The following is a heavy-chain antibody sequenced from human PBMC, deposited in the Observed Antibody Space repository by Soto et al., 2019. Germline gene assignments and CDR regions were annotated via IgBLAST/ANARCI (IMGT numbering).Heavy chain of an antibody. CDR2: IYHSGST. J-gene: IGHJ4*02. D-gene: IGHD6-13*01. Sequence: SETLSLTCAVSGGSIGSSNWGSWVRQPPGKGLEWIGEIYHSGSTNYNPSLKSRVTISVDKSKNQFSLKLSSVTAADTAVYYCARLIAAVSNFDYWGQGTLVTVSS. CDR1: GGSIGSSNW. CDR3: ARLIAAVSNFDY. V-gene: IGHV4-4*02.